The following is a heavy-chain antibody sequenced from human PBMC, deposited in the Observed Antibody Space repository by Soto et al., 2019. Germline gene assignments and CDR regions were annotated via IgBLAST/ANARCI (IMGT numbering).Heavy chain of an antibody. CDR1: GYTFSTFG. V-gene: IGHV1-18*04. CDR2: MSPNNGNT. CDR3: ASDPGGATGFDP. D-gene: IGHD1-1*01. Sequence: QVQLVQSGAEVKKPGASVKVSCKASGYTFSTFGISWVRQAPGQGLEWMGWMSPNNGNTNYARKFQGIVTMTTDTSTRTAYMELRSLKADDTAVYYCASDPGGATGFDPWGQGTLVTVSS. J-gene: IGHJ5*02.